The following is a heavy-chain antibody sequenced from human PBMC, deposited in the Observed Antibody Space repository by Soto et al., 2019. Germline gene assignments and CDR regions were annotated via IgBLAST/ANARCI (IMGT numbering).Heavy chain of an antibody. D-gene: IGHD3-10*01. J-gene: IGHJ4*02. CDR3: ARDRSSGSYYD. Sequence: QVQLVESGGGVVQPGRSLRLSCAASGFTFSSYGMHWVRQAPGTGLEWVAVIWYDGSNKYYADSVKGRFTISRDNSKNTLYLQMNSLRAEDTAVYYCARDRSSGSYYDWGQGTLVTVSS. V-gene: IGHV3-33*01. CDR1: GFTFSSYG. CDR2: IWYDGSNK.